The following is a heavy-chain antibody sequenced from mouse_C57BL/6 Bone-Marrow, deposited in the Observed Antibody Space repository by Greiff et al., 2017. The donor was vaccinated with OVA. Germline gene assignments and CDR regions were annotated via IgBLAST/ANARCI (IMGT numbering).Heavy chain of an antibody. Sequence: EVKLEESGPELVKPGASVKISCKASGYSFTGYCMNWVKQRPGKSLEWIGEINPSTGGTTYNQKFKAKATLTVDKSSNTAYMQLKSLTSEDSAVYYCARDGYFWYFDVWGTGTTVTVSS. CDR2: INPSTGGT. J-gene: IGHJ1*03. V-gene: IGHV1-42*01. CDR1: GYSFTGYC. D-gene: IGHD2-3*01. CDR3: ARDGYFWYFDV.